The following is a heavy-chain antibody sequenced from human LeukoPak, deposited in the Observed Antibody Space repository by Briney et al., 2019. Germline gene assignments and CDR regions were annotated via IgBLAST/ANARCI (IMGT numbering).Heavy chain of an antibody. CDR1: GGSISSYY. CDR2: IYYSGST. J-gene: IGHJ5*02. CDR3: ARVRSYDSSAYYPNWFDP. V-gene: IGHV4-59*01. Sequence: KPSETLSLTCTVSGGSISSYYWSWIRQPPGKGLEWIGYIYYSGSTNYNLSLRSRVTISVDTSKNQFSLKLSSVTAADTAVYYCARVRSYDSSAYYPNWFDPWGQGTLVTVSS. D-gene: IGHD3-22*01.